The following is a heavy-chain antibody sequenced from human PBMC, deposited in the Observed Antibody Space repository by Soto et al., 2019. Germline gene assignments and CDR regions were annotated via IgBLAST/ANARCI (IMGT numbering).Heavy chain of an antibody. V-gene: IGHV2-5*02. CDR3: VHAGYSSSVGDY. Sequence: QITLKESGPTLVKPTQTLTLTCTFSGFSLSTSGVGVGWIRQPPGKALEWLALIYWDDDKRYSPSLKSRLPITKDTSKTQVVLTMTNMDPVDTATYYCVHAGYSSSVGDYWGQGTLVTVSS. CDR2: IYWDDDK. CDR1: GFSLSTSGVG. D-gene: IGHD6-13*01. J-gene: IGHJ4*02.